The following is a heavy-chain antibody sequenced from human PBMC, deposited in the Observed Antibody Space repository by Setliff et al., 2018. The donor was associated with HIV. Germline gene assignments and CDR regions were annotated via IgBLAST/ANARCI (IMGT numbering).Heavy chain of an antibody. Sequence: ASVQVSCKASGYTFNTYYIHWVRQAPGQGLEWIGRINPNSGGTNYAQRFQGRVTMTRDTSISTAYMEMTSLRSADTAVYYCARGWATGANSSPLDVWGEGTTVTVSS. V-gene: IGHV1-2*06. CDR3: ARGWATGANSSPLDV. CDR2: INPNSGGT. CDR1: GYTFNTYY. D-gene: IGHD6-6*01. J-gene: IGHJ6*04.